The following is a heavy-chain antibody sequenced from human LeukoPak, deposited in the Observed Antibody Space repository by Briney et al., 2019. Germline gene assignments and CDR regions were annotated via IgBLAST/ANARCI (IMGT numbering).Heavy chain of an antibody. CDR2: ISYDGSNK. CDR1: GFTFSSYG. V-gene: IGHV3-30*03. Sequence: PGRSLRLSCAASGFTFSSYGMHWVRQAPGKGLEWVAVISYDGSNKYYADSVKGRFTISRDNSKNTLYLQMNSLRAEDTAVYYCARQVYSSGWINFDYWGQGTLVTVSS. D-gene: IGHD6-19*01. J-gene: IGHJ4*02. CDR3: ARQVYSSGWINFDY.